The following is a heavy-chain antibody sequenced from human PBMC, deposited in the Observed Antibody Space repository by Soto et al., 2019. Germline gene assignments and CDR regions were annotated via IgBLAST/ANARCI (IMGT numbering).Heavy chain of an antibody. J-gene: IGHJ4*02. CDR2: FYNGDSDH. CDR1: GYSFTSYW. V-gene: IGHV5-51*01. D-gene: IGHD3-22*01. Sequence: PGESLNISWKTFGYSFTSYWVGWVRQMPGKGLECMGIFYNGDSDHSYRPSFQGHLTISADKSISTAYLNRSSIKASDTAMHYCARHSSGYYSPYDYWGQGTLVTVSS. CDR3: ARHSSGYYSPYDY.